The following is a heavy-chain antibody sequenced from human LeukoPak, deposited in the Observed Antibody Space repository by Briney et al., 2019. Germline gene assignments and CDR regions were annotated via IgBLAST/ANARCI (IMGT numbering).Heavy chain of an antibody. CDR2: ISSGGSTI. J-gene: IGHJ3*02. V-gene: IGHV3-48*03. CDR1: GFTFSSFE. CDR3: ASETKRGYSYGSPTDAFDI. Sequence: GGSLRLSCAASGFTFSSFEMKWVRQAPGKGLEWVSYISSGGSTIYYADSVKGRFTISRDNAKNSLYLQMNSLRAEDTAVYYCASETKRGYSYGSPTDAFDIWGQGTMVTVSS. D-gene: IGHD5-18*01.